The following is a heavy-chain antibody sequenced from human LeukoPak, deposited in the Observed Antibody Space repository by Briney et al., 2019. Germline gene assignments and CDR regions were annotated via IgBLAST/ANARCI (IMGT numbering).Heavy chain of an antibody. D-gene: IGHD3-3*01. CDR2: IKQDGSEK. CDR1: GFTFSSYW. Sequence: GGSLRLSCAASGFTFSSYWMSWVRQAPGKGLEWVANIKQDGSEKNYVDSVKGRFTISRGNAKKSLYLQMNSLRAEDTAVYYCAREPFWSGYYSNLHFDYWGQGTLVTVSS. J-gene: IGHJ4*02. V-gene: IGHV3-7*01. CDR3: AREPFWSGYYSNLHFDY.